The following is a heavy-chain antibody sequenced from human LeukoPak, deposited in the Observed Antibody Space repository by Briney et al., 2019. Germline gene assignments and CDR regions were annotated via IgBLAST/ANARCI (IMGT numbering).Heavy chain of an antibody. D-gene: IGHD2-15*01. CDR2: TYCRSKWYN. CDR1: GDSVSSKSAA. Sequence: SQTLSLTCAISGDSVSSKSAAWNWIRQSPSRGLEWLGRTYCRSKWYNDYAVSVKSRITINTDTSKNQFSLQLNSVTPEDTAVYYCARVDCSGGSCYGNWFDPWGQGTLVTVSS. V-gene: IGHV6-1*01. J-gene: IGHJ5*02. CDR3: ARVDCSGGSCYGNWFDP.